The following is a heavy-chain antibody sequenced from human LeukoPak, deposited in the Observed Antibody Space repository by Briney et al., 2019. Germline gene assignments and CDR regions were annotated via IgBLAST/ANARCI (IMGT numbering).Heavy chain of an antibody. J-gene: IGHJ4*02. D-gene: IGHD6-19*01. CDR3: ATTEYNTGWYAY. Sequence: SETLSLTCTVSVGSISSSTYYWGWIRQTPGKGLEWVATVYHTGSTYYNPSLESRLTISVDTSKNQFSLKVRSVTAADTAVYFCATTEYNTGWYAYWGQGTLVTVSS. CDR2: VYHTGST. CDR1: VGSISSSTYY. V-gene: IGHV4-39*01.